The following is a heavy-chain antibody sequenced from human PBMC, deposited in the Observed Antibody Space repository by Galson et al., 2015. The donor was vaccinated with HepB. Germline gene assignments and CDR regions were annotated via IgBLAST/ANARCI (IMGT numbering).Heavy chain of an antibody. D-gene: IGHD1-26*01. CDR1: GYSFTSYW. CDR2: IYPGDSDT. Sequence: QSGAEVKKPGESLKISCKGSGYSFTSYWIGWVRQMPGKGLEWMGIIYPGDSDTRYSPSFQGQVTISADKSISTAYLQWSSLKASDTAMYYCARRVKGRIVGATDAFDIWGQGTMVTVSS. J-gene: IGHJ3*02. CDR3: ARRVKGRIVGATDAFDI. V-gene: IGHV5-51*01.